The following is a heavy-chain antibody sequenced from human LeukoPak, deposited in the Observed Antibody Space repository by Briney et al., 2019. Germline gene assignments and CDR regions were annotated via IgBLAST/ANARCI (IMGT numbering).Heavy chain of an antibody. J-gene: IGHJ6*02. CDR3: ARERFSSSASYFYGMDV. CDR1: GGSFSSHY. Sequence: PSETLSLTCTVSGGSFSSHYWGWIRQSPGKGLEWIGYIYYNGRTNYNPSLKRRVAISVDTSNNQFSLSLESVTAADTAVYFCARERFSSSASYFYGMDVWGQGTTVTVSS. CDR2: IYYNGRT. D-gene: IGHD6-19*01. V-gene: IGHV4-59*11.